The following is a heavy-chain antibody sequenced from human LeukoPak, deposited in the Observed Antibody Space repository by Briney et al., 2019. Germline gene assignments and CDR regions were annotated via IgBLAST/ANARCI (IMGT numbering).Heavy chain of an antibody. CDR3: ARDPGSTGLAVDY. Sequence: PGGSLRLSCAASGFTFSSYWMHWVRQAPGKGLVWVSRINSDGSSTSYADSVKGRFTISRDNAKNTLYLQMNSQRAEDTAVYYCARDPGSTGLAVDYWGQGTLVSVSS. D-gene: IGHD3-3*02. CDR1: GFTFSSYW. V-gene: IGHV3-74*01. CDR2: INSDGSST. J-gene: IGHJ4*02.